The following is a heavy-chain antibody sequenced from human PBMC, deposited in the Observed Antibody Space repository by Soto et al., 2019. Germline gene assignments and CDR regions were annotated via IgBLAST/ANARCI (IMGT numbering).Heavy chain of an antibody. CDR3: ASLRITIFGVVMAYYYYGMDV. Sequence: GGSLRLSCAASGFTFSSYAMHWVRQAPGKGLEWVAVISYDGSNKYYADSVKGRFTISRDNSKNTLYLQMNSLRAEDTAVYYCASLRITIFGVVMAYYYYGMDVWGQGTTVTV. D-gene: IGHD3-3*01. CDR2: ISYDGSNK. J-gene: IGHJ6*02. CDR1: GFTFSSYA. V-gene: IGHV3-30-3*01.